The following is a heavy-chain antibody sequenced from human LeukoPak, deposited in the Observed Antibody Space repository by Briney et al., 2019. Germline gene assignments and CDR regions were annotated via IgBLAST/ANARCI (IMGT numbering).Heavy chain of an antibody. Sequence: GRSLRLSCAASGFTFSSYGMHWVRQAPGKGLEWVAVISYDGSNKYYADSVKGRFTISRDNSKNTLYLQMNSLRAEDTAVYYCARDLDDSPYGLDVWGQGTTVTVSS. D-gene: IGHD3-22*01. CDR1: GFTFSSYG. CDR2: ISYDGSNK. J-gene: IGHJ6*02. CDR3: ARDLDDSPYGLDV. V-gene: IGHV3-30*03.